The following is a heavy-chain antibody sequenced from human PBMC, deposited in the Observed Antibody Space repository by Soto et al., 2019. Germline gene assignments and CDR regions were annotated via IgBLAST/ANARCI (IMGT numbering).Heavy chain of an antibody. J-gene: IGHJ4*02. CDR3: VGSQPTRYCSGGSCYDY. V-gene: IGHV3-23*01. D-gene: IGHD2-15*01. CDR1: GFTFSSYA. Sequence: HPGGSLRLSCAASGFTFSSYAMSWVRQAPGKGLEWVSAISGSGGSTYYADSVKGRFTISRDNSKNTLYLQMNSLRAEDTAVYYCVGSQPTRYCSGGSCYDYWGQGTLVTVSS. CDR2: ISGSGGST.